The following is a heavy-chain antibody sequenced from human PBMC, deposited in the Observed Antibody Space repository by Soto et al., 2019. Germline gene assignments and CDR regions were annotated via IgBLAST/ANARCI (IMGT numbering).Heavy chain of an antibody. J-gene: IGHJ4*02. CDR2: INHSGTT. D-gene: IGHD4-4*01. Sequence: QVQLQQWGAGLLKPSEPLSLTCTFHDDSFSDSFSDYYWGWVRQPPGEGPEWIGEINHSGTTNFNPSLQSRISLSIDTAKKEFSLKLTSLTAADTAMYYCALAGYDSNYYAVTPLSAGHFWGQGTLVTVSS. V-gene: IGHV4-34*01. CDR1: DDSFSDSFSDYY. CDR3: ALAGYDSNYYAVTPLSAGHF.